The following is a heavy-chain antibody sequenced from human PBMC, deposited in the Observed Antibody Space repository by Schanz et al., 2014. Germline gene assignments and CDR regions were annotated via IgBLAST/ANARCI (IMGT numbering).Heavy chain of an antibody. D-gene: IGHD6-19*01. Sequence: QVQLVQSGVEVKKPGASVKVSCKASGYTFTSYGITWVRQAPGQRLEWMGWISPYNGNTNYAQKFQDRATVTTETSTSTAYMELGSLRSDETAVYYCARNTHSTGWYFDNWGQGTLVTVSS. CDR1: GYTFTSYG. V-gene: IGHV1-18*04. J-gene: IGHJ4*02. CDR3: ARNTHSTGWYFDN. CDR2: ISPYNGNT.